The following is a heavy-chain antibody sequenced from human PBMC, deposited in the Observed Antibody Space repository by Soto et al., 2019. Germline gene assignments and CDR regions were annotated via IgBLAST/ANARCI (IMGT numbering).Heavy chain of an antibody. V-gene: IGHV4-31*03. J-gene: IGHJ4*02. CDR3: ARDWCTNGVCRLDY. D-gene: IGHD2-8*01. Sequence: SETLSLTCTFSGGSISSGGYYWSWIRQHPGKGLEWIGYIYYSGSTYYNPSLKSRVTISVDTSKNQFSLKLSSVTAADTAVYYCARDWCTNGVCRLDYWGQGTLVTV. CDR1: GGSISSGGYY. CDR2: IYYSGST.